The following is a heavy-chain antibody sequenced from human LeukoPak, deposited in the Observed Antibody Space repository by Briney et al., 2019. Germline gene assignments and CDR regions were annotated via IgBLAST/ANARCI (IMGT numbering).Heavy chain of an antibody. CDR3: TRLAVEGFDY. CDR2: IRSKANSYAT. D-gene: IGHD6-19*01. J-gene: IGHJ4*02. V-gene: IGHV3-73*01. Sequence: GGSLGLSCAASGFTFSGSAMHWVRQASGKGLEWVGRIRSKANSYATAYAASVKGRFTISRDDSKNTAYLQMNSLKTEDTAVYYCTRLAVEGFDYWGQGTLVTVSS. CDR1: GFTFSGSA.